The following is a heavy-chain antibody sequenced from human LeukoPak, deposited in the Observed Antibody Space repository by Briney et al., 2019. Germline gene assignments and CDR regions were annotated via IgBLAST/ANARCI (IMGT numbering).Heavy chain of an antibody. CDR3: ARGHCTNGVCQRPYYYYYYMDV. V-gene: IGHV1-46*01. CDR1: GYTFTSYY. J-gene: IGHJ6*03. CDR2: INPSGGST. Sequence: ASVKVSCKASGYTFTSYYMHWVRQAPGQGLEWMRIINPSGGSTSYAQKFQGRVTMTRDMSTSTVYMELSSLRSEDTAVYYCARGHCTNGVCQRPYYYYYYMDVWGKGTTVTVSS. D-gene: IGHD2-8*01.